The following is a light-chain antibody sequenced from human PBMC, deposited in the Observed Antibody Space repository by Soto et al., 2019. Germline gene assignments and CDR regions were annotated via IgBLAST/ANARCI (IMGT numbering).Light chain of an antibody. V-gene: IGLV2-18*01. CDR2: EVS. CDR3: SLFTSSSTYV. Sequence: QSALTQPPSVSGSPGQSVTISCTGTSSDVGSYNRVSWYQQPPGTAPPLMIYEVSNRPSGVPDRFSGSKSGNTASLTISGLQAEYEADYYCSLFTSSSTYVFGTGTKLTVL. J-gene: IGLJ1*01. CDR1: SSDVGSYNR.